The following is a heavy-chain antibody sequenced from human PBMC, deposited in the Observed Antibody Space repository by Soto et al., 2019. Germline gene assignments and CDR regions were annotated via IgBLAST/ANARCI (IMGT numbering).Heavy chain of an antibody. J-gene: IGHJ4*02. CDR1: GYTFTSYG. CDR2: ISAYNGNT. D-gene: IGHD3-22*01. V-gene: IGHV1-18*01. CDR3: AREGQGDYYDSSGYEPIDY. Sequence: QVQLVQSGAEVMKPGASVKVSCKASGYTFTSYGISWVRQAPGQGLEWMGWISAYNGNTNYAQKLQGRVTMTTDTSTSTAYMELRSLRSDDTAVYYCAREGQGDYYDSSGYEPIDYWGQGTLVTVSS.